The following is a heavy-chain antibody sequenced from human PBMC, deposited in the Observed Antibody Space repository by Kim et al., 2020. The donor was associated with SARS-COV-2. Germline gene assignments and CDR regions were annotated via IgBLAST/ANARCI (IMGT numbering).Heavy chain of an antibody. D-gene: IGHD6-13*01. V-gene: IGHV3-11*06. J-gene: IGHJ4*02. CDR3: ARDPRIAAADLFDY. Sequence: ADSVEGRFAISRDNAKNYLYLQMNSLRAEDTDVYYCARDPRIAAADLFDYWGQGTLVTVSS.